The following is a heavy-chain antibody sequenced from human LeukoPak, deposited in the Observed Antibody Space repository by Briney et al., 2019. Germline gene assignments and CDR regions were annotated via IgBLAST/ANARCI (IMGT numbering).Heavy chain of an antibody. V-gene: IGHV3-23*01. CDR2: IGDNT. D-gene: IGHD1-14*01. CDR1: GFTFSSYA. Sequence: GGSLRLSCAASGFTFSSYAMSWVRQAPGKGLEWVSTIGDNTHYADSVKGRFTISRDSSKNTLYLQMNSLRAEDTAIYYCAKSMYNTDWGRGTLVTVSS. CDR3: AKSMYNTD. J-gene: IGHJ4*02.